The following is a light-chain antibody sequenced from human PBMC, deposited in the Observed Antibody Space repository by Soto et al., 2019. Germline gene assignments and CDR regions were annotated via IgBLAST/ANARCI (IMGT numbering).Light chain of an antibody. CDR2: DAS. Sequence: DIQMTQSPSSLSATVGDRVTITCLASQTIGKYLNWYQQKPGRAPKLLIYDASYIQSGVPSRFSGSASGTDSTLSISNLRPEDFATYYCQQSFSIPFTFGTGTKVDI. J-gene: IGKJ3*01. V-gene: IGKV1-39*01. CDR1: QTIGKY. CDR3: QQSFSIPFT.